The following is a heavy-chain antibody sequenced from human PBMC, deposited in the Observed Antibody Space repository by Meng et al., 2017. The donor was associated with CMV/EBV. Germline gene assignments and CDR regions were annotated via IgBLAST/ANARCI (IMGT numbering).Heavy chain of an antibody. CDR2: INHSGST. D-gene: IGHD4-23*01. CDR3: ARCRARVVPDY. CDR1: GGSFSGYY. Sequence: QVQLQQWGAGLLKPSETLSLPCAVYGGSFSGYYWSWSRQPPGKGLEWIGEINHSGSTNYNPSLKSRVTISVDTSKNQFSLKLSSVTAADTAVYYCARCRARVVPDYWGQGTLVTVSS. V-gene: IGHV4-34*01. J-gene: IGHJ4*02.